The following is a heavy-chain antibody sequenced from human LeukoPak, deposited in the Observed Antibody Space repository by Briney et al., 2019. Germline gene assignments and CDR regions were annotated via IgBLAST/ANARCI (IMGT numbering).Heavy chain of an antibody. Sequence: ASVKASCKASGYTFTGYYMHWVRQAPGQGLEWMGWINPNSGETKYAQKFQGRVTMTRDTSISTAYMELSRLRSDETAVYYCGTLLSNAAFDYWGQGTLVTVSS. CDR3: GTLLSNAAFDY. J-gene: IGHJ4*02. D-gene: IGHD6-25*01. CDR1: GYTFTGYY. V-gene: IGHV1-2*02. CDR2: INPNSGET.